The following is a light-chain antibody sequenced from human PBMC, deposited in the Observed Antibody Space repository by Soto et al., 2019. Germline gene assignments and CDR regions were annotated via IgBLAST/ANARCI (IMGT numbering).Light chain of an antibody. V-gene: IGLV2-14*03. CDR2: DVN. CDR3: SSYTSNSTHV. Sequence: QSALTQPASVSGSPGQSITISCTGTSSDVGGYNFVSWYQQHPGKVPKLMIFDVNRRPSGVSDRFSGSKSGNTASLTISGLQAEDEADYYCSSYTSNSTHVFGSGTKLTVL. CDR1: SSDVGGYNF. J-gene: IGLJ1*01.